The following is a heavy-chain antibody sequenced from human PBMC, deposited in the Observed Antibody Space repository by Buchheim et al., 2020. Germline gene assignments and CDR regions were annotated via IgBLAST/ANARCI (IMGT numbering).Heavy chain of an antibody. Sequence: QVQLQESGPGLVKPSQTLSLTCTVSGGSISSGDYYWSWIRQPPGKGLEWIGHIYHRGSTYYNPSLESRVNISVDTSKKQFSLKLSSVTAADTAVYYCARESILRPPYYFDYWGQGTL. CDR2: IYHRGST. V-gene: IGHV4-30-4*01. CDR1: GGSISSGDYY. CDR3: ARESILRPPYYFDY. J-gene: IGHJ4*02.